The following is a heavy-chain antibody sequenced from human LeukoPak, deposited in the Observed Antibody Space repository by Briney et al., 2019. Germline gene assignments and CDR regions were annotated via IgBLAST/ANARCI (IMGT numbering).Heavy chain of an antibody. V-gene: IGHV1-24*01. J-gene: IGHJ5*02. D-gene: IGHD3-16*02. CDR2: FDPEDGET. CDR1: GYTLTELS. CDR3: ATNYDYVWGSYRPNWFDP. Sequence: GASVKVSCKVSGYTLTELSMHWVRQAPGKGLEWMGGFDPEDGETIYAQKFQGRVTMTEDTSTDTAYMELSSLRSEDTAVYYCATNYDYVWGSYRPNWFDPWGQGTLVTVSS.